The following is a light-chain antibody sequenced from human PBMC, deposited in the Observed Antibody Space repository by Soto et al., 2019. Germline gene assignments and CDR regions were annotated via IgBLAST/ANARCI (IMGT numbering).Light chain of an antibody. J-gene: IGKJ2*01. V-gene: IGKV3-11*01. Sequence: EIVLTQSPATLSLSPGERATLSCRASQSVSSYLAWYQQKPGQAPRLLIYDASNRATGIPDRFSGSGSGTDFTLTISSLEAEDFAVYYCQQRSNWPPYTFGQGTKLELK. CDR2: DAS. CDR1: QSVSSY. CDR3: QQRSNWPPYT.